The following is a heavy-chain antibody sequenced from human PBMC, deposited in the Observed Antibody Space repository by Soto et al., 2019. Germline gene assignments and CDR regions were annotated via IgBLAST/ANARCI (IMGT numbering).Heavy chain of an antibody. Sequence: ASVKVSCKASGYTFTSYYMHWVRQAPGQGLEWMGIINPSGGSTSYAQKFQGRVTMTRDTSTSTVYMELSSLRSEDTAVYYCASRLRYYTRHPYGMDVWGQGTTVTV. CDR1: GYTFTSYY. J-gene: IGHJ6*02. CDR2: INPSGGST. V-gene: IGHV1-46*01. D-gene: IGHD3-22*01. CDR3: ASRLRYYTRHPYGMDV.